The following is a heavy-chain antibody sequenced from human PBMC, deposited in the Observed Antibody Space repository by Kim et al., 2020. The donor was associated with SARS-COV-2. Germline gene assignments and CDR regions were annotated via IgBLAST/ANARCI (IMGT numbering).Heavy chain of an antibody. V-gene: IGHV4-39*01. CDR1: GGSISSSSYY. CDR3: ARRLVTMVREYDY. CDR2: IYYSGST. D-gene: IGHD3-10*01. Sequence: SETLSLTCTVSGGSISSSSYYWGWIRQPPGKGLEWIGSIYYSGSTYYNPSLKSRVTISVDTSKNQFSLKLSSVTAADTAVYYCARRLVTMVREYDYWCQGTLVTVSS. J-gene: IGHJ4*02.